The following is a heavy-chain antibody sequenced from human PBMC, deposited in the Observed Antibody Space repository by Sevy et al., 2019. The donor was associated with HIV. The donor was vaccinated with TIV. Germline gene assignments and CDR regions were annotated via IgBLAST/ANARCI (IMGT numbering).Heavy chain of an antibody. CDR3: TRGKGSSDY. D-gene: IGHD6-6*01. J-gene: IGHJ4*02. CDR1: GFTFSTYN. V-gene: IGHV3-48*01. Sequence: GGSLRLSCAASGFTFSTYNMNWVRQAPGKGLEWISYISSSSNTIDYADSVKGRFTISRDNAKNSVYLQMNSLRGEDTAVYYCTRGKGSSDYLGQGTLVTVSS. CDR2: ISSSSNTI.